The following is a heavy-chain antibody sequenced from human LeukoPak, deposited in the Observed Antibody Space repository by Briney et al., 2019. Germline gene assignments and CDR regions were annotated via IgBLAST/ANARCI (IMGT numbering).Heavy chain of an antibody. D-gene: IGHD3-22*01. Sequence: GASVKVSCKASGYTFTGYYIHWVRQAPGQGLEWMGWINPNSGGTNYAEKFQGGVTMTRDTSISTAYMELSRLRSDDTAVYYCARDRGDYYDSSGPFDYWGQGTLVTVSS. CDR3: ARDRGDYYDSSGPFDY. CDR1: GYTFTGYY. CDR2: INPNSGGT. V-gene: IGHV1-2*02. J-gene: IGHJ4*02.